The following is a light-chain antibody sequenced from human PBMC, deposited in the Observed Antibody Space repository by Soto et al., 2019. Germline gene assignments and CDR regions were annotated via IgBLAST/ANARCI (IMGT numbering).Light chain of an antibody. CDR2: STN. V-gene: IGLV1-44*01. J-gene: IGLJ2*01. Sequence: QSVLTQPPSASATPGQRVTISCSGSSSNIGSNAVHWYQQLPGTAPKLLIYSTNQRPSGVPDQFSGSKSATSASLALSGLRSEDEADYYCAAWDASLNAVIFGGGTKLTVL. CDR1: SSNIGSNA. CDR3: AAWDASLNAVI.